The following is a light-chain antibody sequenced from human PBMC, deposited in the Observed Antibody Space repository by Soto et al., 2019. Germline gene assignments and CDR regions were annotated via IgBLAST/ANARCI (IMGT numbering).Light chain of an antibody. CDR2: GAS. CDR1: QSISSSY. CDR3: QQYGSSRT. Sequence: EIVLTQSPGTLSLSPGERATLSCRASQSISSSYLAWYQQKPGKAPRLLVYGASSRATGIADRLSGSGSGTDFTLTIRRLEPEDFAVYYCQQYGSSRTFGQGTKVDIK. V-gene: IGKV3-20*01. J-gene: IGKJ1*01.